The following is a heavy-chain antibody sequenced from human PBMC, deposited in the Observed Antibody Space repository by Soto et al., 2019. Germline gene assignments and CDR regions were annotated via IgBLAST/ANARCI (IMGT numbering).Heavy chain of an antibody. D-gene: IGHD2-15*01. CDR3: ARADCSGGSCYRGWFDP. J-gene: IGHJ5*02. CDR1: GYTFTSYY. Sequence: ASVKVSCKASGYTFTSYYMHWVRQAPGQGLEWMGIIHPSGGSTSYAQKFQGRVTMTRDTSTSTVYMELSSLRSEDTAVYYCARADCSGGSCYRGWFDPWGQGTLVTVSS. CDR2: IHPSGGST. V-gene: IGHV1-46*03.